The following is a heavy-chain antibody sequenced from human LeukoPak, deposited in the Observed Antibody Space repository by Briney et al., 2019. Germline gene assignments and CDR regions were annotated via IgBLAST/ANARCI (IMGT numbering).Heavy chain of an antibody. CDR3: ATPPPGIDDY. J-gene: IGHJ4*02. CDR1: GLTFSSYA. Sequence: GGSLRLSCAVSGLTFSSYAMSWVPRATERGLEWVSAISGSGCSTYYADSVKGRFTISRDNSKNTLYLQMSSLRAEDTAVYYCATPPPGIDDYWGQGTLVTVSS. V-gene: IGHV3-23*01. CDR2: ISGSGCST. D-gene: IGHD6-13*01.